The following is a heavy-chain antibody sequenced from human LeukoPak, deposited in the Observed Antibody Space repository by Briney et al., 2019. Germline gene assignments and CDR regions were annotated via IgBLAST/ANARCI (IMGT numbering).Heavy chain of an antibody. CDR2: INTDGSST. CDR1: GFTFSSYW. Sequence: GGSRRLSCAASGFTFSSYWMHWVRQDPGKGLVWVSRINTDGSSTSYADSVKGRFTVTRDNAKNTLYLQMNSLRAEDTAVYYCARDSSSLSYWGQGTLVTVSS. CDR3: ARDSSSLSY. J-gene: IGHJ4*02. V-gene: IGHV3-74*01. D-gene: IGHD2-2*01.